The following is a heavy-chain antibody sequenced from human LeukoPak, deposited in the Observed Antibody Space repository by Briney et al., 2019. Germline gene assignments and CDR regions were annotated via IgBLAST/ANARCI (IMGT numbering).Heavy chain of an antibody. CDR2: IYYSGST. V-gene: IGHV4-30-4*02. D-gene: IGHD5-18*01. CDR1: GGSISSGDYY. CDR3: ARDRYSGYSYGSYYYYGMDV. J-gene: IGHJ6*01. Sequence: PSETLSLTCTVSGGSISSGDYYWSWIRQPPGKGLEWIGYIYYSGSTYYNPSLKSRVTISVDTSKNQFSLKLSSVTAADTAVYYCARDRYSGYSYGSYYYYGMDVWGQGTTVTVSS.